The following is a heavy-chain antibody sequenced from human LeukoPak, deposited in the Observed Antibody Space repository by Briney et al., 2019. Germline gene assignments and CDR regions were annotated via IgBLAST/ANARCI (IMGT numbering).Heavy chain of an antibody. V-gene: IGHV4-39*01. CDR1: GGSISSSSFY. CDR2: IYYSGST. Sequence: PSGTLSLTCTVSGGSISSSSFYWGWIRQPPGKGLEWIGSIYYSGSTYYNPSLKSRVTISVDTSKNQFSLKLNSMTAADTAVYYCARRRGYSSSSRDWFDPWGQGTLVTVSS. D-gene: IGHD6-6*01. CDR3: ARRRGYSSSSRDWFDP. J-gene: IGHJ5*02.